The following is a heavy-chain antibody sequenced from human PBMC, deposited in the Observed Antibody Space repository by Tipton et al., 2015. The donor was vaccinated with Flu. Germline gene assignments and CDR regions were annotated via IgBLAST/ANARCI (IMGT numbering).Heavy chain of an antibody. V-gene: IGHV1-18*01. CDR3: ARERDGRDGYNWQWFDP. CDR2: ISAYNGNT. CDR1: GYTFTSYG. D-gene: IGHD5-24*01. Sequence: QVQLVQSGAEVKKPGASVKVSCKASGYTFTSYGISWVRQAPGQGLEWMGWISAYNGNTNCAQKLQGRVTMTTDTSTSTAYMELRSLRSDDTAVYYCARERDGRDGYNWQWFDPWGQGTLVTVSS. J-gene: IGHJ5*02.